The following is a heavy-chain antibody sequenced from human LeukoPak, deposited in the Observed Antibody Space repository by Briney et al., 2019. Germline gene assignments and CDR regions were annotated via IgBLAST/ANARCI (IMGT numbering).Heavy chain of an antibody. J-gene: IGHJ4*02. V-gene: IGHV3-21*04. Sequence: SGGSLRLSCAASGFTFSSYSMNWVRQAPGKGLEWVSSISSSSSYIYYADSVKGRFTISRDNAKNSLSLQMNSLRPDDTAFYYCAKATYSTSPGYFFDYWGQGTLVTVSS. D-gene: IGHD2-2*01. CDR1: GFTFSSYS. CDR3: AKATYSTSPGYFFDY. CDR2: ISSSSSYI.